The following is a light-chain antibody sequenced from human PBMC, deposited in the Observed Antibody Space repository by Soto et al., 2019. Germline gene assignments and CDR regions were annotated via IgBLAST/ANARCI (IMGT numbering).Light chain of an antibody. Sequence: QSALTQPASVSGSPGQLITISCTGTSSDVGTYNYVSWYQQHPGRAPKLMIYEVSNRPSGVSNRFSGSKSGNTASLTISGLQAEDEADYYCSSYTSSRQVVFGEGTKLTVL. CDR3: SSYTSSRQVV. CDR2: EVS. J-gene: IGLJ2*01. CDR1: SSDVGTYNY. V-gene: IGLV2-14*01.